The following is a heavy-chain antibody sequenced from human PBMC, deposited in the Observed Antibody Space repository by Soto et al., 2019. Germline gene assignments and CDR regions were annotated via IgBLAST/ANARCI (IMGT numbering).Heavy chain of an antibody. CDR3: SIGSWSAETFDI. CDR1: GVTFNTYT. Sequence: QVHLVQSGAEVKTPGSSVKVSCKAAGVTFNTYTLIWVRQAPGHGLEWMGRIIPMLTVTNSAQKFQGRVTLTADKSTGTAFMELTSLRSDDTAIYYCSIGSWSAETFDIWGQGTMVTVSS. CDR2: IIPMLTVT. V-gene: IGHV1-69*02. D-gene: IGHD2-2*01. J-gene: IGHJ3*02.